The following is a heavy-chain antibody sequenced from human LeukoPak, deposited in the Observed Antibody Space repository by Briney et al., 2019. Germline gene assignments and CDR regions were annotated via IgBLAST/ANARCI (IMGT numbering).Heavy chain of an antibody. V-gene: IGHV3-30*18. CDR3: AKDLGDYGYFDY. CDR1: GFTFSSYG. CDR2: ISYDGSNK. D-gene: IGHD3-16*01. Sequence: GRSLRLSCAASGFTFSSYGMDWVRQAPGKGLEWVAVISYDGSNKYYADSVKGRFTISRDNSKNTLYLQMNSLRAEDTAVYYCAKDLGDYGYFDYWGQGTLVTVSS. J-gene: IGHJ4*02.